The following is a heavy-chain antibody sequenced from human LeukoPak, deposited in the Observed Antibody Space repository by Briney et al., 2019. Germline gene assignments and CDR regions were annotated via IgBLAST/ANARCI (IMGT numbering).Heavy chain of an antibody. D-gene: IGHD2-2*02. Sequence: GRSLRLSCAASGFTFSSYGMHWVRQAPGKGLEWVALISYDGSNKYYADSVKGRFTISRDNSKNTLYLQMNNLRTEDTAVYYCAKDWVVPAAIGGLFDYWGQGTLVTVSS. CDR1: GFTFSSYG. CDR2: ISYDGSNK. CDR3: AKDWVVPAAIGGLFDY. J-gene: IGHJ4*02. V-gene: IGHV3-30*18.